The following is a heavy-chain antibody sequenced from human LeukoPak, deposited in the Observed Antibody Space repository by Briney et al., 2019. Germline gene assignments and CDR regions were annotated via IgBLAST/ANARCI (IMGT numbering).Heavy chain of an antibody. CDR2: INHSGST. Sequence: KPSETLSLTCAVYGGSFSGYDWSWIRQPPGKGLEWIGEINHSGSTNYNPSLKSRVTISVDTSKNQFSLKLSSVTAADTAVYYCARDSGYGSGSYIPVGDYWGQGTLVTVSS. CDR3: ARDSGYGSGSYIPVGDY. J-gene: IGHJ4*02. D-gene: IGHD3-10*01. V-gene: IGHV4-34*01. CDR1: GGSFSGYD.